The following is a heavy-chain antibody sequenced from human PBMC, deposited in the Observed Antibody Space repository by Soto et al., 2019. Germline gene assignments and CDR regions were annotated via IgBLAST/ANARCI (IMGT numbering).Heavy chain of an antibody. J-gene: IGHJ5*02. D-gene: IGHD1-1*01. V-gene: IGHV4-34*01. CDR1: GGSFSGYY. CDR3: ARGHREQLRNWFDP. Sequence: SETLSLTCAVYGGSFSGYYWSWIRQHPGKGLEWIGEINYSGSTNYNPSLKSRVTISVDTSKNQFSLKLSSVTAADTAVYYCARGHREQLRNWFDPWGQGTLVTVSS. CDR2: INYSGST.